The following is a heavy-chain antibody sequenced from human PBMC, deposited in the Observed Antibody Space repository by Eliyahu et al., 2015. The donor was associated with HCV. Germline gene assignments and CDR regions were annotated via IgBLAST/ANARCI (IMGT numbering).Heavy chain of an antibody. CDR1: GFTFSSYS. CDR3: ASSRDGYKKGVLGY. CDR2: ISSSSSYI. J-gene: IGHJ4*02. Sequence: EVQLVESGGGLVKPEGSLRLSCAASGFTFSSYSMNWVRQAPGKGLEWVSSISSSSSYIYYADSVKGRFTISRDNAKNSLYLQMNSLRAEDTAVYYCASSRDGYKKGVLGYWGQGTLVTVSS. V-gene: IGHV3-21*01. D-gene: IGHD5-24*01.